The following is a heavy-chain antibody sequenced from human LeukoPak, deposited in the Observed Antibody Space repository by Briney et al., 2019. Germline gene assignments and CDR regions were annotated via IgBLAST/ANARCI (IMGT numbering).Heavy chain of an antibody. CDR1: GGSFSGYY. D-gene: IGHD3-16*01. CDR3: ARGLLRWNRSYDYVWGSYGLTTNWLDP. J-gene: IGHJ5*02. CDR2: INHSGST. Sequence: SETLSLTCAVYGGSFSGYYWSWIRQPPGKGLEWIGEINHSGSTNYNPSLKSRVTISVDTSKNQFSLKLSSVTAADTAVYYCARGLLRWNRSYDYVWGSYGLTTNWLDPWGQGTLVTVSS. V-gene: IGHV4-34*01.